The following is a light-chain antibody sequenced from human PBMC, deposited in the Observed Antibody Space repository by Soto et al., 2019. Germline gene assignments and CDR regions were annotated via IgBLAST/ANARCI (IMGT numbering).Light chain of an antibody. Sequence: EIVLTQSPATLSLSPGERATLSCRASQSVSSYLAWYQQKPGQAPRLLIYDASNRATGIPARLSGSGSGTDFTLPISSLEPEDFAVYYCQQRSNWPSITFGQGTRLEIK. CDR2: DAS. J-gene: IGKJ5*01. CDR1: QSVSSY. V-gene: IGKV3-11*01. CDR3: QQRSNWPSIT.